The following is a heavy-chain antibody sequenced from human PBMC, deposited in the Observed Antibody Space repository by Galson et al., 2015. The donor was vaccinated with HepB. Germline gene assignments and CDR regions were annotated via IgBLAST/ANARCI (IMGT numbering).Heavy chain of an antibody. CDR3: AKEAVLERITMVRGVIGWGMDV. D-gene: IGHD3-10*01. CDR2: ISGSGGST. J-gene: IGHJ6*02. V-gene: IGHV3-23*01. CDR1: GFTFSSYA. Sequence: SLRLSCAASGFTFSSYAMSWVRQAPGKGLEWVSAISGSGGSTYYADSVKGRFTISRDNSKNTLYLQMNSLRAEDAAVYYCAKEAVLERITMVRGVIGWGMDVWGQGTTVTVSS.